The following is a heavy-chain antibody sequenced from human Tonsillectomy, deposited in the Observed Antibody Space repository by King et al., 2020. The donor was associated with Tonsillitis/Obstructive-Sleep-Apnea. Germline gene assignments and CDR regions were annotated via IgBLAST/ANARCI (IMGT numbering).Heavy chain of an antibody. CDR1: GFNFGDYA. J-gene: IGHJ4*02. Sequence: VQLVESGGGLVKPGRSLRLSCTASGFNFGDYAMSWFRQAPGKGLEWVGFIRSKAYGGTTEYAASVKGRFTISRDDSKSIAYLQMNSLKTEDTAVYYCTRDREGKGLLRILEWLSFDYWGQGTLVTVSS. CDR2: IRSKAYGGTT. CDR3: TRDREGKGLLRILEWLSFDY. V-gene: IGHV3-49*05. D-gene: IGHD3-3*01.